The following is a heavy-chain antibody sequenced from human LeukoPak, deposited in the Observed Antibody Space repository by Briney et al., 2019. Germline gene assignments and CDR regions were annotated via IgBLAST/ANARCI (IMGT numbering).Heavy chain of an antibody. CDR1: GFTFSSYA. Sequence: GGSLRLSCAASGFTFSSYAMSWVRQAPGKGLEWVSAISGSGGSTYYADSVKGRFAISRDNSKNTLYLQMNSLRAEDTAVYYCAKASDSEGDTNFDPWGQGTLVTVSS. V-gene: IGHV3-23*01. D-gene: IGHD3-16*01. J-gene: IGHJ5*02. CDR2: ISGSGGST. CDR3: AKASDSEGDTNFDP.